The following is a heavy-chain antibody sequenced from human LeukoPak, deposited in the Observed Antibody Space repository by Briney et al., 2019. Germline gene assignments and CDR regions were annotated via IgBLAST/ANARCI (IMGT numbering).Heavy chain of an antibody. CDR3: ASSWTGDVFDY. CDR1: GGTFSSYA. V-gene: IGHV1-69*05. Sequence: SVKVSCKASGGTFSSYAISWVRQAPGQGREWMGGIIPIFGTANYAQKFQGRVTITTDESTSTAYMELSSLRSEDTAVYYCASSWTGDVFDYWGQGTLVTVSS. CDR2: IIPIFGTA. J-gene: IGHJ4*02. D-gene: IGHD3/OR15-3a*01.